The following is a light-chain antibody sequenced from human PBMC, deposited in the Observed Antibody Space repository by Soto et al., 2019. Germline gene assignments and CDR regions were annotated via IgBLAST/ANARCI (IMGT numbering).Light chain of an antibody. CDR1: QSVSSN. CDR2: GAS. J-gene: IGKJ5*01. CDR3: QHYTIWPLP. V-gene: IGKV3D-15*01. Sequence: IRQSPATLCVSTGGRATLSCRASQSVSSNLAWHQQRPGQAPRLLIYGASTRATGVPARFSGGGSGTEFTLTITRLQSEDFALYWCQHYTIWPLPFGARTRLDIK.